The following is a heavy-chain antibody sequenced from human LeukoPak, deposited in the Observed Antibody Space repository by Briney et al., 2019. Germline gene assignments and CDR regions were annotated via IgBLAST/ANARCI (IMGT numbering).Heavy chain of an antibody. V-gene: IGHV3-7*01. CDR3: ARDRGYNY. D-gene: IGHD5-18*01. Sequence: GGSLRLSCAASGFTFSSGWMSWVRQVPGEGLEWVANIDQDGSEKYYVDSVKGRFTISRDNAKNSLYLQMNSLRAEDTAVYYCARDRGYNYWGQGTLVTVSS. CDR1: GFTFSSGW. J-gene: IGHJ4*02. CDR2: IDQDGSEK.